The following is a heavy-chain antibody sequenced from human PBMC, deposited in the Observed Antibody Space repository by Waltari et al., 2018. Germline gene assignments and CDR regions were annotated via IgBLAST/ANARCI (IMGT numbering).Heavy chain of an antibody. CDR1: GFTFSSYG. Sequence: QVQLVESGGGVAPPGRSLRPSCAASGFTFSSYGMHWVRQAPGKRLEWVAVITYDGRNKYNADSVKGRVTITRDNSKNTLDLQMNSLRAEDTAVYYCAKGTYLDYWGQGTLVTVSS. CDR2: ITYDGRNK. V-gene: IGHV3-30*18. J-gene: IGHJ4*02. CDR3: AKGTYLDY.